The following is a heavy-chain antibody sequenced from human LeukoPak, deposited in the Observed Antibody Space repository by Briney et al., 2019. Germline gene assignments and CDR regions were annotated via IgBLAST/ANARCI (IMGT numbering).Heavy chain of an antibody. CDR2: IIPIFGTA. V-gene: IGHV1-69*05. J-gene: IGHJ4*02. CDR1: GGTFSSYA. CDR3: ARERPEMATPFDY. Sequence: SSVKVSCKASGGTFSSYAINWVRQAPGQGLEWMGRIIPIFGTANYAQKFQGRVTITTDESTSTAYMELSSLRSEDTAVYYCARERPEMATPFDYWGQGTLVTVSS. D-gene: IGHD5-24*01.